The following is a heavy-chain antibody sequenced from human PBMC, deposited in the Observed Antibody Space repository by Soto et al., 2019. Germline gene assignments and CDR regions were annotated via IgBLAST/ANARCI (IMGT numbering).Heavy chain of an antibody. D-gene: IGHD6-6*01. CDR2: ISGSGGST. Sequence: GSLRLSCAASGFTFSSYAMSWVRQAPGKGLEWVSAISGSGGSTYYADSVKGRFTISRDNSKNTLYLQMNSLRAEDTAVYYCAKDLDSSSPYYYYGMDVWGQGTTVTVSS. V-gene: IGHV3-23*01. J-gene: IGHJ6*02. CDR3: AKDLDSSSPYYYYGMDV. CDR1: GFTFSSYA.